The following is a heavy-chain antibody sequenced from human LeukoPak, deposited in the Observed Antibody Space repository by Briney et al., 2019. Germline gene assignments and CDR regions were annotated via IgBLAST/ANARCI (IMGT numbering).Heavy chain of an antibody. V-gene: IGHV1-69*13. J-gene: IGHJ4*02. D-gene: IGHD3-22*01. CDR2: VTPIFGTA. Sequence: SVKVSCKASGGTFSMFTISWVRQAPGQGFEWMGGVTPIFGTANFAQRFQGRVSITADESTSTAFMELSSLRFEDTAVYYCAREWGLESSGFYYAYWGQGTLVTVSS. CDR1: GGTFSMFT. CDR3: AREWGLESSGFYYAY.